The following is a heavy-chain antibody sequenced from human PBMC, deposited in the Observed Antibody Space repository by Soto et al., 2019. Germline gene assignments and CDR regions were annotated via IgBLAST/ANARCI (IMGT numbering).Heavy chain of an antibody. CDR2: INGDGSGT. D-gene: IGHD3-3*01. J-gene: IGHJ4*02. Sequence: EVQLVESGGGLVQPGGSLRLSCAASGFTFSGSWMHWVRQAPGKGLVWVSRINGDGSGTSYADFVKGRFTISRDDAKNPRFRKLTGRRAEERAVYSWAGGIFGWGTPNDSGGQGTLVPAPS. CDR1: GFTFSGSW. V-gene: IGHV3-74*01. CDR3: AGGIFGWGTPNDS.